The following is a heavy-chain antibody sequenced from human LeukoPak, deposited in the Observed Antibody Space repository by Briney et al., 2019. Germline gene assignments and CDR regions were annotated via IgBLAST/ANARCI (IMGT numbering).Heavy chain of an antibody. CDR3: ARVGFIGGGHYFDN. V-gene: IGHV3-72*01. Sequence: GGSLRLSSAASGFTFSDHYMDWVRQAPGRGLEWVGRIRKESNSYSTEFAASVKGRFTISRDDSKSSLYLQMNSLKIEDTAVYYSARVGFIGGGHYFDNWGQGTLVTVSS. D-gene: IGHD3-16*01. CDR2: IRKESNSYST. CDR1: GFTFSDHY. J-gene: IGHJ4*02.